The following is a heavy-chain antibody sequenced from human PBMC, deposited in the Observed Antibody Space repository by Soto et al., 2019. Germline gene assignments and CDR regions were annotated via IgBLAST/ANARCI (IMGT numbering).Heavy chain of an antibody. CDR1: GGTFSSYA. CDR3: VRDGPAAAGTFDY. J-gene: IGHJ4*02. V-gene: IGHV1-69*05. CDR2: IIPIFGTA. D-gene: IGHD6-13*01. Sequence: SVKVSCKASGGTFSSYAISWVRQAPGQGLEWMGGIIPIFGTANNAQKFQGRVTITIDAPTSTAYMELRSLRSDDTAVYYCVRDGPAAAGTFDYWGQGTLVTVSS.